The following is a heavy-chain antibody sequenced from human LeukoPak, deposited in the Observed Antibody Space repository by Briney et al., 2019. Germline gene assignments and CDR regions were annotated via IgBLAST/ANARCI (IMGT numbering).Heavy chain of an antibody. J-gene: IGHJ5*02. D-gene: IGHD2-2*01. CDR3: ARTSRVVPAAGNNWFDP. Sequence: SVKVSCKASGGTFSSYAISWVRQAPGQGLEWMGRIIPVFGIANYAQKFQGRVTITADKSTSTAYMELSSLRSEDTAVYYCARTSRVVPAAGNNWFDPWGQGTLVTVSS. CDR1: GGTFSSYA. V-gene: IGHV1-69*04. CDR2: IIPVFGIA.